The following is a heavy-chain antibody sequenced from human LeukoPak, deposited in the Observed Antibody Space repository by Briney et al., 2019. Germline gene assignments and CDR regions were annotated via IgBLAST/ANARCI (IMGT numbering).Heavy chain of an antibody. CDR1: GFTFDDYG. CDR3: ARGRYSSGWYGGYYYGMDV. D-gene: IGHD6-19*01. J-gene: IGHJ6*02. Sequence: PGGSLRLSCAASGFTFDDYGMSWVRQAPGKGLEWVSGINWNGGSTGYADSVKGRFTISRDNAKNSLYLQMNSLRAEDTALYHCARGRYSSGWYGGYYYGMDVWGQGTTVTVSS. V-gene: IGHV3-20*01. CDR2: INWNGGST.